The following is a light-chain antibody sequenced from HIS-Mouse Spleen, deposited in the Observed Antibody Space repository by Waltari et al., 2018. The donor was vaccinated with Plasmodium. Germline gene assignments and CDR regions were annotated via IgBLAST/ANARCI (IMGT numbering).Light chain of an antibody. CDR3: QQYYSYPLT. V-gene: IGKV1-8*01. J-gene: IGKJ4*01. Sequence: AIRTTQSPSSFSASTGARVTTTCRASQGISSYLAWYQQKPGKAPKLLIYAASTLQSGVPSRFSGSGSGTDFTLTISCLQSEDFATYYCQQYYSYPLTFGGGTKVEIK. CDR2: AAS. CDR1: QGISSY.